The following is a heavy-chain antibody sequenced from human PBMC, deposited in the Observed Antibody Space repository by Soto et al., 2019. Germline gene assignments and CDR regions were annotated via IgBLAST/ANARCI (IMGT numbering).Heavy chain of an antibody. CDR1: GGTFSSYT. Sequence: SVKVSCKASGGTFSSYTISWVRQAPGQGLEWMGRIIPILGIANYAQKFQGRVTITADKSTSTAYMELSSLRSEDTAVYYCARTPPAAGNNWFDPWGQGTLVTVS. D-gene: IGHD6-13*01. CDR2: IIPILGIA. CDR3: ARTPPAAGNNWFDP. J-gene: IGHJ5*02. V-gene: IGHV1-69*02.